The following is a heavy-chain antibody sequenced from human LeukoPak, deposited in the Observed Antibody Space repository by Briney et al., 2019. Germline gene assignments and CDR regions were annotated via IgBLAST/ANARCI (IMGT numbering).Heavy chain of an antibody. V-gene: IGHV3-15*01. J-gene: IGHJ4*02. CDR3: VTETLDYTSGWLDLSKFDN. Sequence: KSGGSLRLSCAASGITFSDAWMSWVRQAPGKGLEWVGRIKSKADGETTDFAAFAKDRFSISRDDSENTLHLQMNSLNTEDTAMYYCVTETLDYTSGWLDLSKFDNWGQGTLVTVSS. CDR2: IKSKADGETT. CDR1: GITFSDAW. D-gene: IGHD6-19*01.